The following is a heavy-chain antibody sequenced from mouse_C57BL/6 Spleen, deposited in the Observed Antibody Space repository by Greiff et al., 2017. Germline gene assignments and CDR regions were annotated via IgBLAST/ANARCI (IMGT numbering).Heavy chain of an antibody. Sequence: QVHVKQSGAELVKPGASVKLSCKASGYTFTEYTIHWVKQRSGQGLEWIGWFYPGSGSIKYNEKFKDKATLTADKSSSTVYMELSRLTSEDSAVYFCARHEDDYGSSYEFDYWGQGTTLTVSS. CDR2: FYPGSGSI. V-gene: IGHV1-62-2*01. J-gene: IGHJ2*01. CDR1: GYTFTEYT. CDR3: ARHEDDYGSSYEFDY. D-gene: IGHD1-1*01.